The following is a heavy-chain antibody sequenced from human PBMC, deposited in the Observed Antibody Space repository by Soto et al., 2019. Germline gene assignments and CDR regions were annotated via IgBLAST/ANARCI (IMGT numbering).Heavy chain of an antibody. D-gene: IGHD3-16*01. Sequence: GGSLRLSCAASGFTFSSYDMHWVRQATGKGLEWVSAIGTAGDTYYPGSVKGRFTISRENAKNSLYLQMNSLRAEDTAVYYCARDQMITFGGVNYYYYGMDVWGQGTTVTVSS. CDR3: ARDQMITFGGVNYYYYGMDV. CDR1: GFTFSSYD. J-gene: IGHJ6*02. V-gene: IGHV3-13*01. CDR2: IGTAGDT.